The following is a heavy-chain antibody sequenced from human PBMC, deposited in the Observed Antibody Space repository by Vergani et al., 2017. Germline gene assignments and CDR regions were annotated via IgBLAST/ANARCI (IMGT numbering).Heavy chain of an antibody. CDR2: IWYDGSNK. V-gene: IGHV3-33*01. CDR1: GFTFSSYG. CDR3: ARAHRRQQLVQCGFDY. D-gene: IGHD6-13*01. J-gene: IGHJ4*02. Sequence: QVQLVESGGGVVQPGRSLRLSCAASGFTFSSYGMHWVRQAPGKGLEWVAVIWYDGSNKYYADSVKGRFTISRDNSKNTLYLQMNSLRAEDTAVYYCARAHRRQQLVQCGFDYWGQGTLVTVSS.